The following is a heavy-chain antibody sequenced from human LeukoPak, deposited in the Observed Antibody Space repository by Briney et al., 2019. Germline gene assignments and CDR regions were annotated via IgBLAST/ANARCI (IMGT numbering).Heavy chain of an antibody. Sequence: SETLSLTCTVSGGSISSSSYYWGWIRQPPGKGLEWIGSIYYSGSTYYNPSLKSRVTISVDTSKNQFSLKLSSVTAADTAVYYCARGNYDFWSAGISVAFDIWGQGTMVTVSS. D-gene: IGHD3-3*01. CDR2: IYYSGST. V-gene: IGHV4-39*07. CDR1: GGSISSSSYY. J-gene: IGHJ3*02. CDR3: ARGNYDFWSAGISVAFDI.